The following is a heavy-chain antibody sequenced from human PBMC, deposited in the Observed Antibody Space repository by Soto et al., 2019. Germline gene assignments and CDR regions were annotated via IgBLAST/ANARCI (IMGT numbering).Heavy chain of an antibody. J-gene: IGHJ3*02. CDR1: GYTFTSYG. CDR3: ARDLSTVAAPPEPDAFDI. CDR2: ISAYNGNT. D-gene: IGHD2-15*01. Sequence: GASVKVSCKASGYTFTSYGIIWVRQAPGQGLEWMGWISAYNGNTNYAQKLQGRVTMTTDTSTSTAYMELRSLRSDDTAVYYCARDLSTVAAPPEPDAFDIWGQGTMVTVS. V-gene: IGHV1-18*01.